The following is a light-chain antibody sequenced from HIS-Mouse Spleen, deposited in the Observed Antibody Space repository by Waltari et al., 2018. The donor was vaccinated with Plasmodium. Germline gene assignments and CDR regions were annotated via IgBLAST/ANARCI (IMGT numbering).Light chain of an antibody. V-gene: IGKV3D-7*01. CDR3: QQDYNLPYT. J-gene: IGKJ2*01. Sequence: EIVMTQSQATLSLSPGERATLSCSASQSVSSSYLSWYQQKPGQAPRLLIYGASTRATGIPARFSGSGSGTDFTLTISSLQPEDFAVYYCQQDYNLPYTFGQGTKLEIK. CDR1: QSVSSSY. CDR2: GAS.